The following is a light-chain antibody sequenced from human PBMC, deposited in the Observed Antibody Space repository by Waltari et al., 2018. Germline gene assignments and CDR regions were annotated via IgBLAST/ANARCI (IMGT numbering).Light chain of an antibody. J-gene: IGKJ4*01. CDR2: WAS. Sequence: DIVMTQSPDSLAVSLGERVTINCRSSQTILDTYDKNYLAWHQQKPGQSPRLLIYWASTREFGVPDRFSGSGSGTDFTLTISGLRAEDVAVYYCQQYFNTPITFGGGTKVEIK. V-gene: IGKV4-1*01. CDR3: QQYFNTPIT. CDR1: QTILDTYDKNY.